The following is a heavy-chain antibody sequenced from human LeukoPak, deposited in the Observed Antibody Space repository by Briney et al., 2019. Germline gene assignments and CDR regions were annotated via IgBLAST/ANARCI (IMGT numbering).Heavy chain of an antibody. V-gene: IGHV4-39*07. CDR3: ARGMAGTVDY. Sequence: PSETLSLTCTVSGGSISSGGYYWSWIRQPPGKGLEWIGEINHSGSTNYNPSLKSRVTISVDTSKNQFSLKLSSVTAADTAVYYCARGMAGTVDYWGQGTLVTVSS. D-gene: IGHD6-19*01. J-gene: IGHJ4*02. CDR2: INHSGST. CDR1: GGSISSGGYY.